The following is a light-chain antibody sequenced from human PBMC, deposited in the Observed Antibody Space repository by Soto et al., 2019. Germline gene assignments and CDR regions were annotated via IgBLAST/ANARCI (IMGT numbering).Light chain of an antibody. J-gene: IGKJ2*02. V-gene: IGKV1D-13*01. CDR2: DAS. CDR3: QQCNDYPRT. CDR1: QGISSA. Sequence: AIQLTQSPSSLSASVGDRVTITCRASQGISSALVWYQQKPGKVPKLLFYDASSLGGRVPSRFSASGSGTDFTLTISSLQHEDFATYYCQQCNDYPRTFGQGTKLEIK.